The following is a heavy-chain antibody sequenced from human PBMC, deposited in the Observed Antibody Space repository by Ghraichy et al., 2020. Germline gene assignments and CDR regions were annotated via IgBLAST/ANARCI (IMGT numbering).Heavy chain of an antibody. D-gene: IGHD4-17*01. CDR1: GYTFTGYY. CDR3: ARGDDYGDSFFDY. CDR2: INPNSGGT. Sequence: ASVKVSCKASGYTFTGYYMHWVRQAPGQGLEWMGWINPNSGGTNYAQKFQGWVTMTRDTSISTAYMELSRLRSDDTAVYYCARGDDYGDSFFDYWGQGTLVTVSS. V-gene: IGHV1-2*04. J-gene: IGHJ4*02.